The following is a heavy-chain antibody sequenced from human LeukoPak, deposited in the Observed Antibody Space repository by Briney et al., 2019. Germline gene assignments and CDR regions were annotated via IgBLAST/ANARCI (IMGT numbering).Heavy chain of an antibody. J-gene: IGHJ4*02. CDR2: ISWNSGSI. CDR3: AKDLGTTGTTFGY. D-gene: IGHD1-1*01. Sequence: GGSLRLSCAASGFTFDDYAMHWVRQAPGKGLEWVSGISWNSGSIGYADSVKGRFTISRDNAKNSLYLQMNSLRAEDTALYYCAKDLGTTGTTFGYWGQGTLVTVSS. CDR1: GFTFDDYA. V-gene: IGHV3-9*01.